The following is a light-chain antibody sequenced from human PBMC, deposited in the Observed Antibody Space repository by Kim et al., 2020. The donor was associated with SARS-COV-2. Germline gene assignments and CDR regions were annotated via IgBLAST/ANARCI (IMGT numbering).Light chain of an antibody. V-gene: IGLV3-1*01. CDR1: KLGYKY. Sequence: PGQTASITCSGDKLGYKYACWYQQKPGQSPVLVIYQDSKRPSGIPERFSGSNSGNTATLTISGTQAMDEADYYCQAWDSSTANVVFGGGTKLTVL. CDR3: QAWDSSTANVV. CDR2: QDS. J-gene: IGLJ2*01.